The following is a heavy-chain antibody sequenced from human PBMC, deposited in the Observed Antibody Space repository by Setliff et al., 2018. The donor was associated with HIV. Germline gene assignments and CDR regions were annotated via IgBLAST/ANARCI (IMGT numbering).Heavy chain of an antibody. D-gene: IGHD1-1*01. CDR2: IYYSGST. CDR1: GGSISSSSYC. Sequence: SETLSLTCTVSGGSISSSSYCWGWIRQPPGKGLEWIGSIYYSGSTIYNPSLKSRVTLSVKTSKNQFPLKLNSVTAADTAVYYCARDSNAPYFQHWGQGTLVTVSS. J-gene: IGHJ1*01. CDR3: ARDSNAPYFQH. V-gene: IGHV4-39*06.